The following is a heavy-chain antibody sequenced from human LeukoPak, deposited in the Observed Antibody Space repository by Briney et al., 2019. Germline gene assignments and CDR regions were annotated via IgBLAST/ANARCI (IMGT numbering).Heavy chain of an antibody. V-gene: IGHV3-64D*06. D-gene: IGHD2-8*01. CDR3: VKDLNGTWSFDY. CDR1: GFTFSAYF. CDR2: ISSNEYDT. J-gene: IGHJ4*02. Sequence: GSLRLSCSASGFTFSAYFMHWVRPAPGKGLEYVSSISSNEYDTYYADSVKGRFTISRDNSKNTLFLQMSSLRAEDTAVYYCVKDLNGTWSFDYWGQGTLVTVSS.